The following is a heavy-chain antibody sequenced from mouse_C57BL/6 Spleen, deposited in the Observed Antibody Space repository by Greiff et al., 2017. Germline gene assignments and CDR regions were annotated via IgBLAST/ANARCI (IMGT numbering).Heavy chain of an antibody. CDR2: IRNKANGYTT. D-gene: IGHD1-1*01. Sequence: EVKLVESGGGLVQPGGSLSLSCAASGFTFTDYYMSWVRQPPGKALEWLGFIRNKANGYTTEYSASVKGRFTIPSDNSHSILYLQMNALRAEDSATYYCGRINLLRRYFDVWGTGTTVTVSS. CDR3: GRINLLRRYFDV. V-gene: IGHV7-3*01. J-gene: IGHJ1*03. CDR1: GFTFTDYY.